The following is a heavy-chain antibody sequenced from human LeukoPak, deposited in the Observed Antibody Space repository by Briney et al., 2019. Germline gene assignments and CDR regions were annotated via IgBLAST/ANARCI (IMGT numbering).Heavy chain of an antibody. CDR2: IYYSGST. V-gene: IGHV4-59*01. CDR3: ARMGLTGPNDFDY. D-gene: IGHD1-1*01. J-gene: IGHJ4*02. Sequence: PSETQSLTCTVSGGSISSYYWSWIRQPPGKGLEWIGYIYYSGSTNYNPSLKSRVTISVDTSKNQFSLKLSSVTAADTAVYYCARMGLTGPNDFDYWGQGTLVTVSS. CDR1: GGSISSYY.